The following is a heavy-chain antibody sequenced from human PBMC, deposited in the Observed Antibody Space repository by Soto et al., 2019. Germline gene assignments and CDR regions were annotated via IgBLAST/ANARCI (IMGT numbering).Heavy chain of an antibody. J-gene: IGHJ3*02. CDR3: ASRERVDAFDI. V-gene: IGHV1-69*01. Sequence: QVQLVQSGAEVKKPESSVKVSCKASGGTFSSYAISWVRQALGQGLEWMGGIIPILGSAKYAQKFQDRVTITADESTSTTYMELSSLRSEDAAVYYCASRERVDAFDIWGQGTMVTVSS. D-gene: IGHD1-26*01. CDR1: GGTFSSYA. CDR2: IIPILGSA.